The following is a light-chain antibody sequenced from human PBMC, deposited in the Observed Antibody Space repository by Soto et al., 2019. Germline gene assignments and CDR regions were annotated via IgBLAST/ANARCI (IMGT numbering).Light chain of an antibody. V-gene: IGKV3-20*01. Sequence: EIVLTQSPGTLSLSPGERATLSCRASQSVSNNYVTWYQQKPGQAPRLLIYGASSRATDIPDRFSGSGSGTDFTLSISRLEPEDFAVYYCQPYGSSAWTFGQGTKVEIK. J-gene: IGKJ1*01. CDR3: QPYGSSAWT. CDR2: GAS. CDR1: QSVSNNY.